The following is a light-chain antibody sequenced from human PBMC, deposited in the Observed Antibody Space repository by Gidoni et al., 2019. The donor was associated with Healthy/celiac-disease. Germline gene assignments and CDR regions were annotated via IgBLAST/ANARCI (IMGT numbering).Light chain of an antibody. CDR3: AAWDNSLHGYV. CDR2: DRN. J-gene: IGLJ1*01. CDR1: DSNIGSNA. Sequence: QSVLTQPPSASGTPGQRVTISCSGSDSNIGSNAVNWYQQFPGTAPKLPIYDRNLRPSGVPDRFSGSKSGTSASLAISGLQSEDEADYYCAAWDNSLHGYVFGTGTKVTFL. V-gene: IGLV1-44*01.